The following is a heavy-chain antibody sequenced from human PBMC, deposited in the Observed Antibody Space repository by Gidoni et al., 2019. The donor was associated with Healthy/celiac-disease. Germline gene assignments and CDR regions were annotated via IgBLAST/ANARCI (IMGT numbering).Heavy chain of an antibody. J-gene: IGHJ3*02. CDR2: ISAYNGNT. V-gene: IGHV1-18*01. CDR1: GYTLTSHG. CDR3: ARVWRWGPGVPYAFDI. D-gene: IGHD2-21*01. Sequence: QVQLVQSGAEVKKPGASVKVSGKASGYTLTSHGISWVRQAPGQGLEWMGWISAYNGNTHYAQKLQGRVTMTTDTSTSTAYMELRSLRSDDTAVYYCARVWRWGPGVPYAFDIWGQGTMVTVSS.